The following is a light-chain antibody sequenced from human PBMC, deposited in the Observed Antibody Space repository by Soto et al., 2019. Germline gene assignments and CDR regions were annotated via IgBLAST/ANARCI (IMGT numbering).Light chain of an antibody. Sequence: DIQMTQSPSTLPASVGDRVTITCRASQSISNWLAWYQQKPGKAPKLLIYKASSLESGVPSRFSGSGSGTEFTLTISSLQPDDFATYYCQQFKTYSPPWTFGQGTKVEIK. CDR3: QQFKTYSPPWT. CDR2: KAS. V-gene: IGKV1-5*03. J-gene: IGKJ1*01. CDR1: QSISNW.